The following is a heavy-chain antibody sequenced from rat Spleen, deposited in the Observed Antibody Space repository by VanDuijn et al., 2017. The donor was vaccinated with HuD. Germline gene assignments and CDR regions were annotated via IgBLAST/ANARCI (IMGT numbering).Heavy chain of an antibody. Sequence: EVQLVEYGGGLVQPGRSLKLSCAASGFTFSNYYMAWVRQAPTKGLEWVAYISYDGTATYYRDSVKGRFTLSRDTAQNILYLQLNSPRSEDTATYYCTRGRYFRYWGQGVMVTVSS. J-gene: IGHJ2*01. V-gene: IGHV5-20*01. CDR1: GFTFSNYY. CDR3: TRGRYFRY. D-gene: IGHD2-5*01. CDR2: ISYDGTAT.